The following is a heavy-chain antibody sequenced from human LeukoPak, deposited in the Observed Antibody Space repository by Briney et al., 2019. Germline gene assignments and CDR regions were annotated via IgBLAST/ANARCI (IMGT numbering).Heavy chain of an antibody. Sequence: GGSLRLSCAASGFTFSSYDMHWVRQATGKGLEWVSAIGTAGDTYYPGSVKGRFTISRENAKNSLYLQMNSPRAGDTAVYYCARAMAYYYYYGMDVWGQGTTVTVSS. V-gene: IGHV3-13*04. J-gene: IGHJ6*02. CDR2: IGTAGDT. CDR1: GFTFSSYD. D-gene: IGHD3-10*01. CDR3: ARAMAYYYYYGMDV.